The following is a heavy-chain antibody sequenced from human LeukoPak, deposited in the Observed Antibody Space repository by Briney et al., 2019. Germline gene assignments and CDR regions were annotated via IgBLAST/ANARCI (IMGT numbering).Heavy chain of an antibody. V-gene: IGHV3-64D*09. D-gene: IGHD1-1*01. CDR3: VKDHDRNWNDKGYFDY. CDR1: GFTFSSYA. CDR2: ISSNGINT. J-gene: IGHJ4*02. Sequence: PGGSLRLSCSASGFTFSSYAMHWVRQAPGKGLEYVSAISSNGINTYYADSVKGRFTISRDDSKGTLDLQMSSLRVEDTAVYYCVKDHDRNWNDKGYFDYWGQGTLVTVSS.